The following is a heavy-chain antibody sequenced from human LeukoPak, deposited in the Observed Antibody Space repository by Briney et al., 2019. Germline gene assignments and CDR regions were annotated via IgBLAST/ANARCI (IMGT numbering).Heavy chain of an antibody. V-gene: IGHV3-53*01. CDR1: GFTVSSNY. Sequence: GGSLRLSCAASGFTVSSNYMSWVRQAPGKGLEWVSVIYSGGSTYYADSVKGRFTISRDNSKNTLCLQMNSLRAEDTAVYYCARGGLLAGTELYDYRGQGTLVTVSS. J-gene: IGHJ4*02. D-gene: IGHD1-26*01. CDR2: IYSGGST. CDR3: ARGGLLAGTELYDY.